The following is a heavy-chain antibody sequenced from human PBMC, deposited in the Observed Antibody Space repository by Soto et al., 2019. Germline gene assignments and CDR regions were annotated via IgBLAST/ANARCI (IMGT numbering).Heavy chain of an antibody. J-gene: IGHJ4*02. CDR2: IYYSGST. D-gene: IGHD5-12*01. V-gene: IGHV4-31*03. CDR3: ARDRYEYSGYGAPGSYFDY. CDR1: GGSISSGGYY. Sequence: QVQLQESGPGLVKPSQTLSLTCTVSGGSISSGGYYWSWIRQHPGKGLEWIGYIYYSGSTYYNPSLKRRVTISVDTSKNQFSLKLSSVTAADTAVYYCARDRYEYSGYGAPGSYFDYWGQGTLVTVSS.